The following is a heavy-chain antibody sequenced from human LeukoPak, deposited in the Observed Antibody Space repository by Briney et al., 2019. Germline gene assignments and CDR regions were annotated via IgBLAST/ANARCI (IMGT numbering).Heavy chain of an antibody. CDR3: AREYRSSWYLNWFDP. J-gene: IGHJ5*02. V-gene: IGHV4-39*07. CDR2: IYNSGST. Sequence: SETLSLTCTVSGGSISSSSYYWGWIRQPPGKGLEWIGSIYNSGSTYYNPSLKSRVTISIDTSKNQFSLKLSSVTAADTAVYYCAREYRSSWYLNWFDPWGQGTLVTVSS. CDR1: GGSISSSSYY. D-gene: IGHD6-13*01.